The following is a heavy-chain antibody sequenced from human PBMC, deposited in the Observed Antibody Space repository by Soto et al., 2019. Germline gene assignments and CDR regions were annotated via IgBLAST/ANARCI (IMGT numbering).Heavy chain of an antibody. CDR2: IYYSGST. CDR1: GFTFSSYA. J-gene: IGHJ6*03. D-gene: IGHD2-2*01. CDR3: ARRKYSCSSTSCLRVSPRTKDQNYYYMDV. V-gene: IGHV4-59*08. Sequence: PGGSLRLSCAASGFTFSSYAMSWIRQPPGKGLEWIGYIYYSGSTNYNPSLKSRVTISVDTSKNQFSLKLSSVTAADTAVYYCARRKYSCSSTSCLRVSPRTKDQNYYYMDVWGKGTTVTVSS.